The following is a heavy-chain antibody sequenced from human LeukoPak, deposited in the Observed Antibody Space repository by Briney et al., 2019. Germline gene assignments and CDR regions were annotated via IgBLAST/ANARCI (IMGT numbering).Heavy chain of an antibody. D-gene: IGHD5-12*01. J-gene: IGHJ4*02. CDR3: AKALGSIVVTTTDY. Sequence: PGGPLRLSCAASGFTFSSYAMSWVRQAPGKGLEWVSAISGSGGSTYYADSVKGRFTISRDNSKNTLYMQMHSLRAEDTAVYYCAKALGSIVVTTTDYWGQGTLVTVSS. CDR1: GFTFSSYA. V-gene: IGHV3-23*01. CDR2: ISGSGGST.